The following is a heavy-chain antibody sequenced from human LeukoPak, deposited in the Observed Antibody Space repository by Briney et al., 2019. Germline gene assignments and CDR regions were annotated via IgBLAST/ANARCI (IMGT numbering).Heavy chain of an antibody. V-gene: IGHV3-20*04. CDR2: INWNGGST. CDR1: GFTFDDYG. CDR3: ARVNPGYYYMDV. D-gene: IGHD1-14*01. J-gene: IGHJ6*03. Sequence: PGGSLRLSCAASGFTFDDYGMSWVRQAPGKGREWVSGINWNGGSTGYADSVKGRFTISRDNAKNSLYLQMNSLRAEDTALYYCARVNPGYYYMDVWGKGATVTVSS.